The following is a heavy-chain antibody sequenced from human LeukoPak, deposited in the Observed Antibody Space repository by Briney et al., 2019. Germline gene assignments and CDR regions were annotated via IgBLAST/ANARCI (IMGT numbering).Heavy chain of an antibody. V-gene: IGHV1-2*02. CDR1: GHKFTDDY. Sequence: ASVKVSCKASGHKFTDDYMHWVRQAPGQGLEFMGWINPDSGFTNYAQKFKGRVTMTRDTSISTAYLEVRSLTSDDTAVYYCAPTAEAYTSWWKVWGQGTLVTVSS. CDR2: INPDSGFT. D-gene: IGHD3-16*01. J-gene: IGHJ4*02. CDR3: APTAEAYTSWWKV.